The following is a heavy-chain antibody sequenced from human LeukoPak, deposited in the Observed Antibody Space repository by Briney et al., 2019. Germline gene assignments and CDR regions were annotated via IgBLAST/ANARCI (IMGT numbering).Heavy chain of an antibody. J-gene: IGHJ4*02. V-gene: IGHV1-2*02. CDR3: ARSALGMQYYYGSGSYGPYYFDY. Sequence: ASVKVSCKASGYTFTGYYMHWVRQAPGQGLEWMGWINPNSGGTNYAQKFQGRVTVTRDTSTSTAYMELRSLRSDDTAVYYCARSALGMQYYYGSGSYGPYYFDYWGQGTLVTVSS. CDR1: GYTFTGYY. D-gene: IGHD3-10*01. CDR2: INPNSGGT.